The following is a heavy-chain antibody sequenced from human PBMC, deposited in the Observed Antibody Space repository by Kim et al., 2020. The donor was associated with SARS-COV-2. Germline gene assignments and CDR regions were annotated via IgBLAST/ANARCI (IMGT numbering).Heavy chain of an antibody. CDR2: IYSGGST. D-gene: IGHD3-16*01. CDR3: ARSATFGGVFGLDY. V-gene: IGHV3-53*01. CDR1: GFTVSSNY. J-gene: IGHJ4*02. Sequence: GGSLRLSCAASGFTVSSNYMSWVRQAPGKGLEWVSVIYSGGSTYYADSVKGRFTISRDNSKNTLYLQMNSLRAEDTAVYYCARSATFGGVFGLDYWGQGTLVTVSS.